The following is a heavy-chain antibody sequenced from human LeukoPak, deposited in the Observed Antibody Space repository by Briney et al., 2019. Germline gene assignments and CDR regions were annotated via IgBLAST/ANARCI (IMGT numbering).Heavy chain of an antibody. CDR2: IYPSGST. J-gene: IGHJ4*02. V-gene: IGHV4-39*01. CDR3: AKSGGYGLIDY. Sequence: SETLSLTCTVSGASISGSGYYWAWIRQPPGKGLEWIGSIYPSGSTYYNASLQSRVTISIETSKNQISLRLNSVTAADTAMYYCAKSGGYGLIDYWGQGTLVTVSS. D-gene: IGHD1-26*01. CDR1: GASISGSGYY.